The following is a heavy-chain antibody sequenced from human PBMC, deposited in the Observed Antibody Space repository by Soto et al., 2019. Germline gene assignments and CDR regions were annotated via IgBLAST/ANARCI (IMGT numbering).Heavy chain of an antibody. J-gene: IGHJ5*02. CDR3: ARIIPVVASLTGWLDP. CDR2: ITPIFGTA. V-gene: IGHV1-69*13. CDR1: GGTFSSYA. Sequence: VKVSCKACGGTFSSYAISSVRQAPGQGLEWMGGITPIFGTANYAQKFQGRVTITADESTSTAYLELSSLSFGDTAVYYCARIIPVVASLTGWLDPWGQGTLVTVSS. D-gene: IGHD2-15*01.